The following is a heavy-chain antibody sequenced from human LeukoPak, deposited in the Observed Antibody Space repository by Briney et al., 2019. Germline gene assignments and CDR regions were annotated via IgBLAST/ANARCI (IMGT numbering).Heavy chain of an antibody. J-gene: IGHJ5*02. CDR1: GGSISSYY. CDR3: ARDKYYGSGNYGKYNWFDP. V-gene: IGHV4-39*02. D-gene: IGHD3-10*01. CDR2: VYYSGST. Sequence: TSETLSLTCTVSGGSISSYYWGWIRQPPGKGLEWIGSVYYSGSTYYNPSLKSRVTISVDTSKNQFSLKLSSVPAADTAVYYCARDKYYGSGNYGKYNWFDPWGQGALATVSS.